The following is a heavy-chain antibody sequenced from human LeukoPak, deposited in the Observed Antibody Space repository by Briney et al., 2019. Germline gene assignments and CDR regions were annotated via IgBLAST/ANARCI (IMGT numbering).Heavy chain of an antibody. CDR3: ARGSLEYYFDY. Sequence: GASVKVSCKASGYTFISYAMHWVRQAPGQRLEWMGWINAGNGNTKYSQKFQGRVTITRDTSASTAYMELSSLRSEDTAVYYCARGSLEYYFDYWGQGTLVTVSS. CDR1: GYTFISYA. CDR2: INAGNGNT. D-gene: IGHD3-10*01. V-gene: IGHV1-3*01. J-gene: IGHJ4*02.